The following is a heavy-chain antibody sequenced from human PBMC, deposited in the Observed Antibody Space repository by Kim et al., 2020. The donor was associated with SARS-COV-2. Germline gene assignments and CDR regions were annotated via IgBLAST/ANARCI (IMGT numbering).Heavy chain of an antibody. V-gene: IGHV4-59*08. CDR3: ARLTIAAAGAGVNWYFGL. Sequence: SETLSLTCTVSGGSISSYYWSWIRQPPGKGLEWIGYIYYSGSTNYNPSLKSRVTISVDTSKNQFSLKLSSVTAADTAVYYCARLTIAAAGAGVNWYFGLWGRGTLVTVSS. D-gene: IGHD6-13*01. CDR1: GGSISSYY. J-gene: IGHJ2*01. CDR2: IYYSGST.